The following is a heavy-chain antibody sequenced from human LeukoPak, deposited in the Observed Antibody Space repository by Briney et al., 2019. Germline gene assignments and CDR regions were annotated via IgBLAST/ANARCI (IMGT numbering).Heavy chain of an antibody. V-gene: IGHV3-21*01. CDR1: GFTFSSYW. Sequence: PEGSLRLSCAASGFTFSSYWMSWVRQAPGKGLEWVSSISSSSSYIYYADSVKGRFTISRDNAKNSLYLQMNSLRAEDTAVYYCARDRGYGAPPIGWGQGTLVTVSS. J-gene: IGHJ4*02. CDR3: ARDRGYGAPPIG. CDR2: ISSSSSYI. D-gene: IGHD4-17*01.